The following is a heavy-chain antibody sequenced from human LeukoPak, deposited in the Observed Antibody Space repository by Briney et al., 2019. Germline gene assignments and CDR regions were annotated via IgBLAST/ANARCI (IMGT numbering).Heavy chain of an antibody. J-gene: IGHJ4*02. CDR3: ANLPYSSSLDY. Sequence: GGSLRLSCAASGFTFSSYGMHWVRQAPGKGLEWVAVISYDGSNKYYADSVKGRFTISRDNSKNTLYLQMNSLRAEDTAVYYCANLPYSSSLDYWGQGTLVTVSS. CDR2: ISYDGSNK. CDR1: GFTFSSYG. D-gene: IGHD6-6*01. V-gene: IGHV3-30*18.